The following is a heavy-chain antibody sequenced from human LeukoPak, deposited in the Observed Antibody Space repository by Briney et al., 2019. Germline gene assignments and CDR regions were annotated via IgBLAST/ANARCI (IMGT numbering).Heavy chain of an antibody. D-gene: IGHD2-2*01. CDR1: GGSFSGYY. Sequence: SETLSLTCAVYGGSFSGYYWSGIRQPPGKGLEWSGEINHSGSTNYNPSLKSRVTISVDTSKNQFSLKLSSVTAADTAVYYCARGLSRKALYYYYYYMDVWGKGTTVTVSS. CDR3: ARGLSRKALYYYYYYMDV. V-gene: IGHV4-34*01. CDR2: INHSGST. J-gene: IGHJ6*03.